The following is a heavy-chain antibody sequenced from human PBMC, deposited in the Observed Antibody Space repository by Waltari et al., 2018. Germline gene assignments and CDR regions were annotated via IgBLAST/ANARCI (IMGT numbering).Heavy chain of an antibody. J-gene: IGHJ5*02. CDR3: ARTIVVLLDSDPNYNWFDP. V-gene: IGHV3-7*03. CDR1: GFTFDNYW. D-gene: IGHD2-21*01. Sequence: EVQLVESGGGLVQPGGSLRLSCAASGFTFDNYWMNWVRQAPGKGLEWVANIKEDGSEKYYVDSVKGRFTISRDNAQNSLYLQMNSLRAEDAAVYYCARTIVVLLDSDPNYNWFDPWGQGTLVTVSS. CDR2: IKEDGSEK.